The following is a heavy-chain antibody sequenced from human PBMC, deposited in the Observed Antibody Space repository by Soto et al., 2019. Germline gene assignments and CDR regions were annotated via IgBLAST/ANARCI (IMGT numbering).Heavy chain of an antibody. CDR2: ISAYNGNT. Sequence: ASVKVSCNASGYTFTSYGISWVRQDPGQGLEWMGWISAYNGNTNYAQKLQGRVTMTTDTSTSTAYIELRSLRSDDTAVYYCARVVAERLDAFDIWGQGTMVTVSS. CDR3: ARVVAERLDAFDI. D-gene: IGHD5-12*01. V-gene: IGHV1-18*04. J-gene: IGHJ3*02. CDR1: GYTFTSYG.